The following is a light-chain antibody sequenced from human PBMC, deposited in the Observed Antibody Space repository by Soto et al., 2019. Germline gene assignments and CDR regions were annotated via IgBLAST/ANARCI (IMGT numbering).Light chain of an antibody. CDR3: GTWDSSLSAGWV. V-gene: IGLV1-51*01. Sequence: QSVLTQPPSVSAAPGQRVSISCSEGSSDIGSNYVSWYQHLPGTAPKVIIYQNNRRPSGIPDRFSGSKSGTSATLRITAVQTGDEADYYCGTWDSSLSAGWVFGRGTKVTVL. CDR1: SSDIGSNY. J-gene: IGLJ3*02. CDR2: QNN.